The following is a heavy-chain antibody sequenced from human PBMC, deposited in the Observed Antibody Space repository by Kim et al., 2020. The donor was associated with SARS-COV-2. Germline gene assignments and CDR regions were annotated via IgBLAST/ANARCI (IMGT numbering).Heavy chain of an antibody. V-gene: IGHV3-23*01. CDR3: ARRFNYDSSGYSLDY. CDR1: GFTFSRYA. CDR2: ISGSGGST. D-gene: IGHD3-22*01. J-gene: IGHJ4*02. Sequence: GGSLRLSCAASGFTFSRYAMSWVRQAPGKGLEWVSAISGSGGSTYYADSVKGRFTISRDNSKNTLYLQMNSLRAEDTAEYYCARRFNYDSSGYSLDYWGQGTLVTVSS.